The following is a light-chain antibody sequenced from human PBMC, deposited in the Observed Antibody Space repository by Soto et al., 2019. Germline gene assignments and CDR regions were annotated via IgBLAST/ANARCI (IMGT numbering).Light chain of an antibody. CDR1: SSNIGNNY. J-gene: IGLJ3*02. V-gene: IGLV1-51*01. Sequence: QSVLTQPPSVSAAPGQKVTISCSGSSSNIGNNYVSWYQQLPGTAPKLLIYDNNKRPSGIPDRFSGSKSGNTASLTISGLQAEDEADYYCNSYTSISTWVFGGGTKVTVL. CDR3: NSYTSISTWV. CDR2: DNN.